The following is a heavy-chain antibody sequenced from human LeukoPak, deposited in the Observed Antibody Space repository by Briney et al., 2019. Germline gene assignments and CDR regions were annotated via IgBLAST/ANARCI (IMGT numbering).Heavy chain of an antibody. CDR1: GFTFTSSA. CDR3: AASRYYYDSSGYGSARAFDI. Sequence: ASVKVSCKASGFTFTSSAMQWVRQARGQRLEWIGWIVVGSGNTNYAQKFQERVTITRDMSTSTAYMELSSLRSEDTAVYYCAASRYYYDSSGYGSARAFDIWGQGTMVTVSS. V-gene: IGHV1-58*02. CDR2: IVVGSGNT. J-gene: IGHJ3*02. D-gene: IGHD3-22*01.